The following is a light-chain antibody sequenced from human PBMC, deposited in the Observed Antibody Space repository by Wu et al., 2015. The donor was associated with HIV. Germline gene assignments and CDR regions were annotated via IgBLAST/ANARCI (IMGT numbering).Light chain of an antibody. J-gene: IGKJ5*01. V-gene: IGKV3-20*01. CDR3: QQYATSIT. CDR2: GAT. CDR1: QSVTNNY. Sequence: ENVLTQSPGTLSLSPGERATLSCRASQSVTNNYFAWFQQKPGQAPRLLIYGATNRATGIPDRFSGSGSGTDFSLTISRLEPEDFAVYYCQQYATSITFGQGTRLQIK.